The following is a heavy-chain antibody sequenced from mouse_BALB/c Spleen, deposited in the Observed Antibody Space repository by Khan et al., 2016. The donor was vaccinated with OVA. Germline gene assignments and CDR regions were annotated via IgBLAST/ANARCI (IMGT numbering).Heavy chain of an antibody. D-gene: IGHD1-1*02. J-gene: IGHJ3*01. Sequence: EVELVESGGDLVKPEGSLKLSCAASGFTFSTYGMSWVRQTPDKRLEWVATISSGGSYTYYPDSVQGRFTISRDNAKNTLYLQSSSLKSEDTAMVYWSRRADYYDSEGFAYWGQGTLVTVSA. V-gene: IGHV5-6*01. CDR3: SRRADYYDSEGFAY. CDR1: GFTFSTYG. CDR2: ISSGGSYT.